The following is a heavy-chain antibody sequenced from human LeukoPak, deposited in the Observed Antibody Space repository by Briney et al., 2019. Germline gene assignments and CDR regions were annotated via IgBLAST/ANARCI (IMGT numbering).Heavy chain of an antibody. CDR1: GFNLNSYM. V-gene: IGHV3-30*02. CDR2: IHYDGSDT. J-gene: IGHJ4*02. CDR3: TKPDCPSTSCYTLDY. D-gene: IGHD2-2*02. Sequence: GGSLRLSCAASGFNLNSYMLNWVRQAPGKGLEWVAFIHYDGSDTYYADSVKGRFTISRDNSKNTLYLQMNSLRVEDTAVYYCTKPDCPSTSCYTLDYWGQGILVTVSS.